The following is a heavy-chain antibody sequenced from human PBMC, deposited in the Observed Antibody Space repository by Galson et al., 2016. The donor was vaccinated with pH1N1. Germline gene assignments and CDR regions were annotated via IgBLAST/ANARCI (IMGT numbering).Heavy chain of an antibody. CDR1: GFTFTSYW. CDR3: TRKIGAD. V-gene: IGHV3-7*01. J-gene: IGHJ4*02. CDR2: IKQDGSEI. D-gene: IGHD3-22*01. Sequence: SLRLSCAASGFTFTSYWMSWVRQAPGKGLEWVANIKQDGSEIHYMGAVKGRFTISRDNAKSSVYLQMNSLRAEDTALYYGTRKIGADWGQGTLVTVSS.